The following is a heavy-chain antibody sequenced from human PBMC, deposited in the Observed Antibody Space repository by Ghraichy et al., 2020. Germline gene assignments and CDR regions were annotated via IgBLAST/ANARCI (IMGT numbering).Heavy chain of an antibody. D-gene: IGHD2-2*01. J-gene: IGHJ6*02. V-gene: IGHV4-61*01. Sequence: SETLSLTCTVSGGSVSSGSYYWSWIRQPPGKGLEWIGYIYYSGSTNYNPSLKSRVTISVDTSKNQFSLKLSSVTAADTAVYYCATDRSSIQYYYYGMDVWGQGTTVTVSS. CDR3: ATDRSSIQYYYYGMDV. CDR1: GGSVSSGSYY. CDR2: IYYSGST.